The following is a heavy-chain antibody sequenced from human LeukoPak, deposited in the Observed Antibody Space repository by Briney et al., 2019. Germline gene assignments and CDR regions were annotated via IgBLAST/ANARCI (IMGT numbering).Heavy chain of an antibody. Sequence: GGSLRLSCAVSGFTFRSYGMHWVRQAPGKGLEWVAVISYDESRNYYVDSVKGRFTISRDNSKNTLYLQMNSLRAEDTAVYFCAKDLVGAALYYYYGMDVWGQGTTLTVSS. CDR3: AKDLVGAALYYYYGMDV. CDR2: ISYDESRN. CDR1: GFTFRSYG. J-gene: IGHJ6*02. D-gene: IGHD1-26*01. V-gene: IGHV3-30*18.